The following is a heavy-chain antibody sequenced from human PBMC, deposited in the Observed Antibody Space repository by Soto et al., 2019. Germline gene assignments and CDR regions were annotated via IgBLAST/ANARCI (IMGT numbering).Heavy chain of an antibody. CDR2: ISGSGGST. D-gene: IGHD2-15*01. Sequence: EVQLLESGGGLVQPGGSLRLSCEASGFTFSSYAMSWVRQAPGKGLEWVSAISGSGGSTYYADSVKGRFTISRDNSKNTHNLQMNSLRDEDTAVYYCEKDGAGYCSGGSCDARYYYYYMDVWGKGTTVTVSS. CDR3: EKDGAGYCSGGSCDARYYYYYMDV. CDR1: GFTFSSYA. V-gene: IGHV3-23*01. J-gene: IGHJ6*03.